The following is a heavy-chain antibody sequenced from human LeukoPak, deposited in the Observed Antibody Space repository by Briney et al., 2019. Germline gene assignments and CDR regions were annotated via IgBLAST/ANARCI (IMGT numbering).Heavy chain of an antibody. V-gene: IGHV3-21*01. CDR2: ISTSSSYI. Sequence: PGRSMRLSSAASAFTFSSYNTNCVRQAPGKGLEWVSSISTSSSYIYYADSVKGRFTISRDNAKNALYLQMNSLRAEDTGVYYCARDRYPLGSYAPPFDYWGQGILVTVSS. D-gene: IGHD3-16*01. J-gene: IGHJ4*02. CDR3: ARDRYPLGSYAPPFDY. CDR1: AFTFSSYN.